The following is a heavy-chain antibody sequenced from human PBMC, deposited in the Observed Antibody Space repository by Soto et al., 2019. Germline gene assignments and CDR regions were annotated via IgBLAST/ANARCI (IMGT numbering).Heavy chain of an antibody. CDR3: ARMSFWSRTILTYFDSGHI. J-gene: IGHJ3*02. CDR2: ISAYNGNT. V-gene: IGHV1-18*01. D-gene: IGHD3-22*01. CDR1: GYTFSNYG. Sequence: QVQLVQSGAEVKKPGASVKVSCKASGYTFSNYGINWVRQAPGQGLEWMGWISAYNGNTNYAQKFQGRVTMTTDTSTSTAYMELRSLRSDDTAVYYCARMSFWSRTILTYFDSGHIWGQGTMVTVSS.